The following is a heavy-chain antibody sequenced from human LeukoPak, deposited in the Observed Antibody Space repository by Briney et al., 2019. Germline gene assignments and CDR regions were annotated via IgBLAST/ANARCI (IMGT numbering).Heavy chain of an antibody. CDR3: ARDYGDYYFDY. CDR1: GGTFISYA. V-gene: IGHV1-69*13. Sequence: SVKLSCKASGGTFISYASIWVRTAPGQGLEWIGGIIPIFGTANYAQKFQGRVTITADESTSTAYMELSSLRSEDTAVYYCARDYGDYYFDYWGQGTLVTVSS. D-gene: IGHD4-17*01. J-gene: IGHJ4*02. CDR2: IIPIFGTA.